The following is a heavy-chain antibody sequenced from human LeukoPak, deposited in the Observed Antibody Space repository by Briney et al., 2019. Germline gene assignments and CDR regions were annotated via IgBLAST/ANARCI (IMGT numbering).Heavy chain of an antibody. D-gene: IGHD2-21*02. CDR2: FDPEDGET. V-gene: IGHV1-24*01. Sequence: ASVKVSCKVSGYTLTELSMHWVRQAPGKGLEWMGGFDPEDGETIYAQKFQGRVTMTEDTSTDTAYMELSSLRSEDTAVYYCATQNCRGGDCYSPYYYYYMDVWGKGTTVTISS. CDR3: ATQNCRGGDCYSPYYYYYMDV. J-gene: IGHJ6*03. CDR1: GYTLTELS.